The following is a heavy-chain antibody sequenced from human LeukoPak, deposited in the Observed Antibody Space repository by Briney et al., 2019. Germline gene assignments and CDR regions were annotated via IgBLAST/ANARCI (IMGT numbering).Heavy chain of an antibody. Sequence: PSETLSLTCAVYGGSFSGYYWSWIRQPPGKGLEWIGEINHSGSTNYNPSLKSRVTISVDTSKNQFSLKLSSVTAADTAVYYCGRGMGLRFFDWSNYYSYGRDVWGKGTTVTVSS. CDR1: GGSFSGYY. CDR3: GRGMGLRFFDWSNYYSYGRDV. V-gene: IGHV4-34*01. CDR2: INHSGST. D-gene: IGHD3-9*01. J-gene: IGHJ6*04.